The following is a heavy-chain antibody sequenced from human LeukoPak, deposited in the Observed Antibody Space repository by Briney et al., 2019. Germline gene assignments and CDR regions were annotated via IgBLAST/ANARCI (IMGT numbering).Heavy chain of an antibody. D-gene: IGHD3-22*01. Sequence: SETLSLTCTVSGGSINSSSYYWGGIRQPPGKGLGWIGNFYYSGTTYYNPSLKSRVTISVDTSKNQFSLKLSSVTDADTAVYYCASPRVGYYNSSIDYWGQGNLVTVSS. CDR1: GGSINSSSYY. V-gene: IGHV4-39*01. CDR3: ASPRVGYYNSSIDY. CDR2: FYYSGTT. J-gene: IGHJ4*02.